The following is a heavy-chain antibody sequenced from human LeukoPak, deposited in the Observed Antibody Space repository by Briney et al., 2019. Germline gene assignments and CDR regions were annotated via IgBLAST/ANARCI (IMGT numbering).Heavy chain of an antibody. V-gene: IGHV3-43*01. CDR1: GFTFDDYT. CDR3: AKAGKTGYYYYYYMDV. Sequence: GGSLRPSCAASGFTFDDYTMHWVRQAPGKGLEWVSLISWDGGSTYYADSVKGRFTISRDNSKNSLYLQMNSLRTEDTALYYCAKAGKTGYYYYYYMDVWGKGTTVTVSS. D-gene: IGHD1/OR15-1a*01. CDR2: ISWDGGST. J-gene: IGHJ6*03.